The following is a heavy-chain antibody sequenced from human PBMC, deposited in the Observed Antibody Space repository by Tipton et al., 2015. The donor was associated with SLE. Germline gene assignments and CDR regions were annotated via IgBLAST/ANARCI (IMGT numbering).Heavy chain of an antibody. Sequence: TLSLTCTVSGGSIISSTYHWAWIRQPPGKGLEWIGTIHYSGSTSYNPSLKSRVTISIDTSKNQFSLKLSSVTAADTAIYYCARANSGYWGQGTLVTVSS. CDR3: ARANSGY. CDR1: GGSIISSTYH. J-gene: IGHJ4*02. V-gene: IGHV4-39*07. D-gene: IGHD1-26*01. CDR2: IHYSGST.